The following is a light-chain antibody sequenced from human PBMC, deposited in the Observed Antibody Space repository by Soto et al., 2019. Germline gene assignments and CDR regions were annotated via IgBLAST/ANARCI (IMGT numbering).Light chain of an antibody. J-gene: IGKJ4*01. CDR1: QSVSGK. Sequence: ETVMTQSPATLSVSPGERVTLSCRASQSVSGKVAWYQKTPVQPPSLLIYAASTRATGVPARFSGSGSGTEFTLTITSLQSEDFAVYFWQQYANWPPVIFGGGTKVVSK. CDR2: AAS. CDR3: QQYANWPPVI. V-gene: IGKV3-15*01.